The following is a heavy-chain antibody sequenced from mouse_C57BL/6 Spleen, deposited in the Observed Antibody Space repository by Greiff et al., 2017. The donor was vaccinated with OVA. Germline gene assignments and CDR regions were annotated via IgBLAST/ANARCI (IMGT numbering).Heavy chain of an antibody. Sequence: EVQLVESGGGLVKPGGSLKLSCAASGFTFSSYTMSWVRQTPEKRLEWVATISGGGGNPYYPDSVKGRFTISRDNAKNTLYLQMSSLRSEDTALYYCARHRYYYGSSYGYFDVWGTGTTVTVSS. D-gene: IGHD1-1*01. CDR1: GFTFSSYT. CDR3: ARHRYYYGSSYGYFDV. CDR2: ISGGGGNP. J-gene: IGHJ1*03. V-gene: IGHV5-9*01.